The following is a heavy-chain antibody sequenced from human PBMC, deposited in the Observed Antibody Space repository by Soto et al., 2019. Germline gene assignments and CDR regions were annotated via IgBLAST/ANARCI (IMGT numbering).Heavy chain of an antibody. CDR2: IYPGDSDT. D-gene: IGHD2-15*01. J-gene: IGHJ5*02. V-gene: IGHV5-51*01. CDR3: ARQGVVAATAENWFDP. CDR1: GYSFTRYW. Sequence: GESLKISCKGSGYSFTRYWIGWVRQMPGKGLEWMGIIYPGDSDTRYSPSFQGQVTISADKSISTAYLQWSSLKASDTAMYYCARQGVVAATAENWFDPWGQGTLVTVSS.